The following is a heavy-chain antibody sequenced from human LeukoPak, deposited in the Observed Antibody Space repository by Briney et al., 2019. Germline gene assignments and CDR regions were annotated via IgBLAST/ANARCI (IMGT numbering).Heavy chain of an antibody. Sequence: PSETLSLTCTVSGDSTSSSSYYWAWIRQPPGKGLEWIGSMYYSGSTYYNPSLKSRVTISVDTSKNQFSLKLSSVTAADTAVYYCAGLEELLRAFDIWGQGTMVSVSS. V-gene: IGHV4-39*07. D-gene: IGHD1-26*01. CDR2: MYYSGST. CDR1: GDSTSSSSYY. CDR3: AGLEELLRAFDI. J-gene: IGHJ3*02.